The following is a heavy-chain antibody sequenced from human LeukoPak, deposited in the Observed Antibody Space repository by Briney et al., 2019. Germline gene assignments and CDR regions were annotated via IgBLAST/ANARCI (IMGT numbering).Heavy chain of an antibody. J-gene: IGHJ6*02. CDR3: ARVPATGPYNYYFYGMDV. D-gene: IGHD1-14*01. V-gene: IGHV4-39*01. CDR2: ISYSGVT. CDR1: GGSISNSNYY. Sequence: SETLSLTCTVSGGSISNSNYYWGWIRQPPGKCLEWIGIISYSGVTYYNPSLKSRVTIFVDKSNNPFSLNVTSVTAADTSVYYCARVPATGPYNYYFYGMDVWGHGTTVTVSS.